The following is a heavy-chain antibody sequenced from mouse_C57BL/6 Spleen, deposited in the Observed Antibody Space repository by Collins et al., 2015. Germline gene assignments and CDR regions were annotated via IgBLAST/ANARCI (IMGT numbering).Heavy chain of an antibody. V-gene: IGHV5-16*01. Sequence: EVKLVESEGGLVQPGSSMKLSCTASGFTLSDYYMAWVRQVPEKGLEWVANINYDGSSTYYLDSLKSRFIISRDNAKNILYLQMSSLKSEDTATYYCARMGRNWYFDVWGTGTTVTVSS. CDR2: INYDGSST. CDR3: ARMGRNWYFDV. J-gene: IGHJ1*03. CDR1: GFTLSDYY.